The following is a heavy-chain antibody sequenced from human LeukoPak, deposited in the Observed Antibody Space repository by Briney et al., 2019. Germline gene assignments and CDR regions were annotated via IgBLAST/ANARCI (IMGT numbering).Heavy chain of an antibody. CDR2: INPNSGGT. Sequence: GASVKVSCKASGFTFTNYGFTWVRQAPGQGLEWMGWINPNSGGTNYAQKFQGRVTMTRDTSISTAYMELSRLRSDDTAVYYCARDLMSSNYVAYYFDYWGQGTLVTVSS. D-gene: IGHD4-4*01. V-gene: IGHV1-2*02. CDR1: GFTFTNYG. CDR3: ARDLMSSNYVAYYFDY. J-gene: IGHJ4*02.